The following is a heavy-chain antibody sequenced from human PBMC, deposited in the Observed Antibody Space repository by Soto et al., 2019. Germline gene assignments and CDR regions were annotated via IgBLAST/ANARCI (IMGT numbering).Heavy chain of an antibody. CDR2: IYPSGTI. Sequence: SETLSLTCAVSGVSITTNGYSWSWIRQPPGKGLEWIGYIYPSGTILYNPSLNSRVTISADTSNNQFSLKLTSVTAADTAVYFCATYTAFAKYYLDYWGRGTLVTVSS. J-gene: IGHJ4*02. V-gene: IGHV4-30-2*01. CDR1: GVSITTNGYS. D-gene: IGHD3-16*01. CDR3: ATYTAFAKYYLDY.